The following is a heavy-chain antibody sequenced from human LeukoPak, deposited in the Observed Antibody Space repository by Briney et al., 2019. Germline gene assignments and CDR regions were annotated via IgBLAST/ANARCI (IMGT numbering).Heavy chain of an antibody. CDR2: IIGSGGST. Sequence: RGSLRLSCASSVVTSSSYAMSWVRQAPAKGLEWGSAIIGSGGSTYYADPVKGRFIISRDNSKNTLYLQMNSLRAEDTAVYYCAKAPRAAAGTYNGMDVWGQGTTVTVSS. J-gene: IGHJ6*02. CDR1: VVTSSSYA. CDR3: AKAPRAAAGTYNGMDV. D-gene: IGHD6-13*01. V-gene: IGHV3-23*01.